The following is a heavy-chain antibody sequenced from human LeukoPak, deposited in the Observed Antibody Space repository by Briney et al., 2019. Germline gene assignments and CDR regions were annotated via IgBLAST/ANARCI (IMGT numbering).Heavy chain of an antibody. Sequence: GGSLRLSCAASGFSISSYGMHWVRQAPGKGLEWVAVISYDGSDKYYADSVKGRFTISRDNSKNTLYLQMNSLRAEDTAVYYCAKDGDPGHYWGQGTLVSVS. D-gene: IGHD3-3*01. CDR3: AKDGDPGHY. J-gene: IGHJ4*02. CDR1: GFSISSYG. V-gene: IGHV3-30*18. CDR2: ISYDGSDK.